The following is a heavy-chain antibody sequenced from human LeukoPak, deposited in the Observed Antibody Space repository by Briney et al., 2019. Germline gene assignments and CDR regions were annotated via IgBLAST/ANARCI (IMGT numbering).Heavy chain of an antibody. CDR1: GFAFSTYW. Sequence: GGSLRLSCAASGFAFSTYWMHWVRQAPGKGLVWVSQINTDGTSTYYADSVKGRLTISRDNAKNTLYLQMNSLRPEDTAVYYCTTGWYRAALDPWGQGTLVTVSS. CDR3: TTGWYRAALDP. J-gene: IGHJ5*02. V-gene: IGHV3-74*01. D-gene: IGHD6-19*01. CDR2: INTDGTST.